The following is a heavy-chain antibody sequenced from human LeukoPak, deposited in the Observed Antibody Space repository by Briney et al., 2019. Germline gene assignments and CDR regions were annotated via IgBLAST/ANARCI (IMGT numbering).Heavy chain of an antibody. CDR1: GSTFTGYY. CDR3: AKSIPDTAMVTPHGMDV. J-gene: IGHJ6*02. D-gene: IGHD5-18*01. CDR2: INPNSGGT. Sequence: ASVKVSCKASGSTFTGYYMHLVRQAPAQGLEWMGLINPNSGGTNYAQKFQGRVTMTRDTSISTAYMELSRLRSDDTAVYYCAKSIPDTAMVTPHGMDVWGQGTTVTVSS. V-gene: IGHV1-2*02.